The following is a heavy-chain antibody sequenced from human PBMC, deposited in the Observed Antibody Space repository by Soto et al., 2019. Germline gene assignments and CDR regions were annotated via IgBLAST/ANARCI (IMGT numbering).Heavy chain of an antibody. Sequence: SETLSLTCTVSGGSISSGAYYWSWIRQHPGKGLEWIGYIYYSGSTYYNPSLKSRVTISVDTSKNQFSLKLSSVTAADTAVYYCARDQGITTFGVYSMYYYGMDVWGQGTTVTVSS. CDR1: GGSISSGAYY. CDR2: IYYSGST. CDR3: ARDQGITTFGVYSMYYYGMDV. J-gene: IGHJ6*02. V-gene: IGHV4-31*03. D-gene: IGHD3-3*01.